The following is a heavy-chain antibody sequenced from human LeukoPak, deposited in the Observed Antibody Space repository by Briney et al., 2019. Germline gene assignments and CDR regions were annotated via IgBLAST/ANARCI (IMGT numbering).Heavy chain of an antibody. J-gene: IGHJ4*02. V-gene: IGHV3-9*01. CDR1: GFTFDDYA. CDR2: ISWNSGSI. Sequence: GGSLRLSCAASGFTFDDYAMHWVRQAPGKGLEWVSGISWNSGSIGYADSVKGRFTISRDNAKNSLYLQMNSLRAEDTAVYYCARARSSGWYPYWGQGTLVTVSS. D-gene: IGHD6-19*01. CDR3: ARARSSGWYPY.